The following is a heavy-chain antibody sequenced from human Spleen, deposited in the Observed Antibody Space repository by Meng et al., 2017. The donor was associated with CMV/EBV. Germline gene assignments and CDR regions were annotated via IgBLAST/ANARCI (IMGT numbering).Heavy chain of an antibody. CDR3: AKDGRYSYGLFDY. CDR1: GLTFSSYA. J-gene: IGHJ4*02. Sequence: CAASGLTFSSYAMGWVRQAPGKGLEWVSGISAGAGSTYYADSVKGRFTISRDNSKNTLYLQMNSLRAEDTAVYYCAKDGRYSYGLFDYWGQGTLVTVSS. V-gene: IGHV3-23*01. D-gene: IGHD5-18*01. CDR2: ISAGAGST.